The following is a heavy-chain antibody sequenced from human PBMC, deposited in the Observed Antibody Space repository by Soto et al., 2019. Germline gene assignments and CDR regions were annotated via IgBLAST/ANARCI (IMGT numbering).Heavy chain of an antibody. D-gene: IGHD5-18*01. V-gene: IGHV1-2*04. CDR3: ARSSIQLWPDYYYYYGMDV. J-gene: IGHJ6*02. CDR1: GYTFTGYY. CDR2: INPNSGGT. Sequence: ASVKVSCKASGYTFTGYYMHWVRQAPGQGLEWMGWINPNSGGTNYAQKFQGWVTMTRDTSISTAYMELSRLTSDDTAVYYCARSSIQLWPDYYYYYGMDVWGQGTTVTVSS.